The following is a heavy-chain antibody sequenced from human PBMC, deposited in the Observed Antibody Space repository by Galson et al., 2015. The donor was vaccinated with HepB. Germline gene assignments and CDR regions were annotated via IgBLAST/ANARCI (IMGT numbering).Heavy chain of an antibody. J-gene: IGHJ1*01. CDR1: GYNFLSYG. CDR2: ISPYSGNT. Sequence: QSGAEVKEPGASVKVSCEASGYNFLSYGINWVRQAPGQGLEWMGWISPYSGNTNYAQNVQGRITMTTDTSTSTTYMELRGLRSDDTAVYYCGRSERGYQSSSYSQYWGQGTLVTVSS. CDR3: GRSERGYQSSSYSQY. V-gene: IGHV1-18*01. D-gene: IGHD3-22*01.